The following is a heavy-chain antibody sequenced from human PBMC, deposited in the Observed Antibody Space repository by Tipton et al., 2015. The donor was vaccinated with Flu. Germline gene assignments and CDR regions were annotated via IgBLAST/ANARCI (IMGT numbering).Heavy chain of an antibody. CDR3: ARHSRILLDY. CDR2: ISYSGNT. J-gene: IGHJ4*02. V-gene: IGHV4-39*01. CDR1: GGSITSSSVYF. Sequence: GLVKPSETLSLTCTVSGGSITSSSVYFWGWIRQPPGKGLEWIGSISYSGNTFYNPSLKSRVTVSVDTSKSQFSLKLTSVTAADTAVYYCARHSRILLDYWGQGTLVTVSS. D-gene: IGHD3-3*01.